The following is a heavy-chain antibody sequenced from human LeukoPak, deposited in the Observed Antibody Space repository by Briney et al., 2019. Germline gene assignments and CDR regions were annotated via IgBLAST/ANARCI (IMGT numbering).Heavy chain of an antibody. V-gene: IGHV3-30*02. D-gene: IGHD6-19*01. CDR2: IEYDGTNK. CDR3: AKAGQRESFAGWLDY. CDR1: GFTFSSYG. Sequence: PGGSLRLSCAASGFTFSSYGMHWVRQAPGKGLEWVAFIEYDGTNKYYVDSVQGRFTISRDNSKNTLYLQMNSLRGEDTAVYYCAKAGQRESFAGWLDYWGQGTLVTVSS. J-gene: IGHJ4*02.